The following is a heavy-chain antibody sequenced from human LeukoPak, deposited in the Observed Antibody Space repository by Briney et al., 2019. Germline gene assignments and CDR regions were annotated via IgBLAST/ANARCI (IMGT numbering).Heavy chain of an antibody. CDR3: ARVTREAARYWYFDL. V-gene: IGHV4-39*07. CDR1: GASMSNYY. CDR2: IYHSGTTYSGST. Sequence: SETLSLTCNVSGASMSNYYWVWIRQPPGKGLEWIGSIYHSGTTYSGSTYYNPSLKSRVTISIDTSKDQFSLKLSTVTAADTAVYFCARVTREAARYWYFDLWGRGTLVTVSS. J-gene: IGHJ2*01. D-gene: IGHD6-6*01.